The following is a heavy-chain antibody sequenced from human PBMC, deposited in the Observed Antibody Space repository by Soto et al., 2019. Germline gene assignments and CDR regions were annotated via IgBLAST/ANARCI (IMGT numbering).Heavy chain of an antibody. J-gene: IGHJ6*02. V-gene: IGHV3-13*01. D-gene: IGHD7-27*01. CDR2: IDTAGDT. CDR1: GFTFSSYD. CDR3: ARVRGTGDPRLRHYGTDV. Sequence: GGSLRLSCAASGFTFSSYDMHWVRQATGKGLEWVSGIDTAGDTYYPGSVKGRFTVSRENAKNSLYLQMNSLRAGDTAVYYCARVRGTGDPRLRHYGTDVWGQGTTVTVSS.